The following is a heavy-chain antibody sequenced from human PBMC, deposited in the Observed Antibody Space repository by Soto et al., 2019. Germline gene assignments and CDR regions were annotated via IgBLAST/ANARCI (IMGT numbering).Heavy chain of an antibody. CDR1: GVSISSGNW. J-gene: IGHJ4*02. D-gene: IGHD3-22*01. V-gene: IGHV4-4*02. CDR3: AREPSSGYYYEIDY. Sequence: SETLSLTCAVSGVSISSGNWWTWVRQTPQRGLEYIGEIFHDGAANYYPSFERRVAISVDTSKNQFSLKLTSVTAADTAVYYCAREPSSGYYYEIDYWGQGTLVTVSS. CDR2: IFHDGAA.